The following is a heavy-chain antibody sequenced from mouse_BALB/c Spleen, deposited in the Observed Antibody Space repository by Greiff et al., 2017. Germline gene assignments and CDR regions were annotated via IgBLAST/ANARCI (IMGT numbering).Heavy chain of an antibody. CDR2: ISDGGSYT. CDR3: ARDLGYGNEAY. J-gene: IGHJ3*01. V-gene: IGHV5-4*02. D-gene: IGHD2-1*01. CDR1: GFTFSDYY. Sequence: EVQVVESGGGLVKPGGSLKLSCAASGFTFSDYYMYWVRQTPEKRLEWVATISDGGSYTYYPDSVKGRFTISRDNAKNNLYLQMSSLKSEDTAMYYCARDLGYGNEAYWGQGTLVTVSA.